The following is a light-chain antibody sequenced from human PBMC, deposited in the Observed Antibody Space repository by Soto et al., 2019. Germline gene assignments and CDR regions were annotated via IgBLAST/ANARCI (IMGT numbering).Light chain of an antibody. J-gene: IGLJ1*01. Sequence: QSVLTQPPSASGTPGQRVTISCSGSSSNIGTNYVYWYQQLPGTAPKLLIYNNNQRPSGVPDRFSGSKSGTSASLTISGLQAEDEADYYCCSYAGSYTFLFATGTQRTVL. CDR1: SSNIGTNY. CDR2: NNN. CDR3: CSYAGSYTFL. V-gene: IGLV1-47*02.